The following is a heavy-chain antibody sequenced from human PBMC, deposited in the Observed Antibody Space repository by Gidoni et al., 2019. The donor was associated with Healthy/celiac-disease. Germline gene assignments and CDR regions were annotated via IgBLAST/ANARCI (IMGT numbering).Heavy chain of an antibody. CDR1: GFTFRSYS. V-gene: IGHV3-21*01. Sequence: EVQLVESGGGLVTPGGSLRLSCAASGFTFRSYSMNWVRQAPGKGLEWGSSISSSSSYIYYADSVKGRFTISRDNAKNSLYLQMNSLRAEDTAVYDCTGSMIVVDYYYGMDVWGQGTTVTVSS. J-gene: IGHJ6*02. D-gene: IGHD3-22*01. CDR3: TGSMIVVDYYYGMDV. CDR2: ISSSSSYI.